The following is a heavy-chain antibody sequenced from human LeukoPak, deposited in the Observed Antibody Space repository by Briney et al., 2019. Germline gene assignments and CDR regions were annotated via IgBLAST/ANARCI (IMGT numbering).Heavy chain of an antibody. J-gene: IGHJ6*03. CDR3: ARGRVYSNRNPDRYYYYYYMDV. Sequence: PGGSLRLSCAASGFTFSDYYMSWIRQAPGKGLEWVSYISSSGSTIYYADSVKGRFTISRDNAKNSLYLQMNSLRAEDTAVYYCARGRVYSNRNPDRYYYYYYMDVWGKGTTVTVSS. D-gene: IGHD4-11*01. CDR1: GFTFSDYY. V-gene: IGHV3-11*04. CDR2: ISSSGSTI.